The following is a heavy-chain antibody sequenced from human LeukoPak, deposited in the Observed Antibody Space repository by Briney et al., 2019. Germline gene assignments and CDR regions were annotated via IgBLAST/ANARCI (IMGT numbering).Heavy chain of an antibody. V-gene: IGHV3-30-3*01. CDR3: ARVRGITIFGVVISYYYYGMDV. D-gene: IGHD3-3*01. CDR1: GFTFSSYA. J-gene: IGHJ6*02. CDR2: ISYDGSNK. Sequence: SGGSLRLSCAASGFTFSSYAMRWVRQAPGKGLEWVAAISYDGSNKYYADSVKGRFTISRDNSKNTLYLQMNSLSAEDMAVYYCARVRGITIFGVVISYYYYGMDVWGQGTTVTVSS.